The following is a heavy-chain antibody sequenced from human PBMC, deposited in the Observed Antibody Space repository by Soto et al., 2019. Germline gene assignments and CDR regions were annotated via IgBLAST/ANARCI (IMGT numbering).Heavy chain of an antibody. CDR3: AREMATVTTYAFDI. D-gene: IGHD4-17*01. CDR1: GFTFSSYG. Sequence: GGSLRLSCAASGFTFSSYGMHWVRQAPGKGLEWVAVIWYDGSNKYYADSVKGRFTISRDNSKNTLYLQMNSLRAEDTVVYYCAREMATVTTYAFDIWGQGTMVTVSS. CDR2: IWYDGSNK. V-gene: IGHV3-33*01. J-gene: IGHJ3*02.